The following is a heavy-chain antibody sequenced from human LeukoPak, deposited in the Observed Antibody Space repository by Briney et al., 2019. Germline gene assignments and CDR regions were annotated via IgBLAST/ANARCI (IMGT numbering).Heavy chain of an antibody. Sequence: GASVKVTCKASGYTFAGYYIHWVRQAPGQVLEWMGWVNPNSGGTNYAQNFQGRVTMTRDTSVTTAYMEVSSLRSDDTAVYYCARDRITAPDDFDYWGQGTPVTVSS. CDR1: GYTFAGYY. CDR3: ARDRITAPDDFDY. D-gene: IGHD6-13*01. CDR2: VNPNSGGT. J-gene: IGHJ4*02. V-gene: IGHV1-2*02.